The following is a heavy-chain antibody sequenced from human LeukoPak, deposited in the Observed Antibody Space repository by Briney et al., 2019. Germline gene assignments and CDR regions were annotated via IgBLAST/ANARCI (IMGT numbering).Heavy chain of an antibody. V-gene: IGHV4-61*02. J-gene: IGHJ6*03. CDR2: IYTSGST. D-gene: IGHD3-10*01. CDR3: ARVHHQRGYYYYYYMDV. Sequence: SETLSLTCTVSGGSISSGSYYWSWIRQPAGKGLEWIGRIYTSGSTNYNPSLKSRVTISVDTSKNQFSLKLSSVTAADTAVYYCARVHHQRGYYYYYYMDVWGKGTTVTISS. CDR1: GGSISSGSYY.